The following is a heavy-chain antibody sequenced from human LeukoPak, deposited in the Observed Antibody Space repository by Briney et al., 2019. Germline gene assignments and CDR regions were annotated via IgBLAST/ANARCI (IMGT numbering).Heavy chain of an antibody. CDR1: GGAVSSFY. J-gene: IGHJ4*02. Sequence: SETLSLTCSVSGGAVSSFYWSWIRQSPGKGLEWIGYFYYSGSTKYNPSLKSRVTMSVDTSKNQFSLKLRSVTAADTAMYYCARHRFASAVILDYWGQGDLVTVSS. CDR2: FYYSGST. D-gene: IGHD2-21*02. CDR3: ARHRFASAVILDY. V-gene: IGHV4-59*08.